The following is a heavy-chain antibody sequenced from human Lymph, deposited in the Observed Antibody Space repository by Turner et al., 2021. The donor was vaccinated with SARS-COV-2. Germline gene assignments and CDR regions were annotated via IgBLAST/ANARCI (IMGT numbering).Heavy chain of an antibody. CDR1: GYTFTSYD. D-gene: IGHD1-26*01. CDR3: ARGRYSGGGMDV. Sequence: QVHLVQSGAEVKNPGASVKVSCKAPGYTFTSYDSHWVRQATGQGPEWMGWMNQNSGNTGYAQKFQGRVTMTRNTSISTAYMELSSLRSEDTAVYDCARGRYSGGGMDVWGQGTTVTVSS. CDR2: MNQNSGNT. J-gene: IGHJ6*02. V-gene: IGHV1-8*02.